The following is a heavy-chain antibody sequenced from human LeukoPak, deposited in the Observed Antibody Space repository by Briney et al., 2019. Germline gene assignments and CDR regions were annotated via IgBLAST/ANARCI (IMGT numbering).Heavy chain of an antibody. CDR2: INSDGRST. CDR3: ARVAYGSSWYVDY. CDR1: GFTFSSYW. V-gene: IGHV3-74*01. J-gene: IGHJ4*02. D-gene: IGHD6-13*01. Sequence: GGSLRLSCAASGFTFSSYWMHWVRQVPGKGLVWVSRINSDGRSTSYADSVKGRFTISRDNAKNTLYLQMNSLTAEDTAMYYCARVAYGSSWYVDYWGQGNLVTVSS.